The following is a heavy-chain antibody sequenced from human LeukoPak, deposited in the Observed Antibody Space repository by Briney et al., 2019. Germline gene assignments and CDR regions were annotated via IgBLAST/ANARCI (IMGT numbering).Heavy chain of an antibody. D-gene: IGHD6-13*01. Sequence: TSETLSLTCAAYGGSFSGYYWSWIRQPPGKGLEWIGEINHSGSTNYNPSLKSRVTISVDTSKNQFSLKLSSVTAADTAVYYCARPRGIAAAAWFDPWGQGTLVTVSS. J-gene: IGHJ5*02. CDR1: GGSFSGYY. CDR3: ARPRGIAAAAWFDP. V-gene: IGHV4-34*01. CDR2: INHSGST.